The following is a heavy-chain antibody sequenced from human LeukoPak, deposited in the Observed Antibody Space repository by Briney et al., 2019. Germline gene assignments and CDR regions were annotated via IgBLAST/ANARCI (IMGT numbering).Heavy chain of an antibody. CDR1: GGSISSSSYY. CDR3: ASTSPIGAFDI. D-gene: IGHD1-26*01. Sequence: TSETLSLTCTVSGGSISSSSYYWGWIRQPPGKGLEWIGSIYYSGSTYYNPSLKSRVTISVDTSKNQFSLKLSSVTAADTAVYYCASTSPIGAFDIWGQGTMVTVSS. CDR2: IYYSGST. J-gene: IGHJ3*02. V-gene: IGHV4-39*01.